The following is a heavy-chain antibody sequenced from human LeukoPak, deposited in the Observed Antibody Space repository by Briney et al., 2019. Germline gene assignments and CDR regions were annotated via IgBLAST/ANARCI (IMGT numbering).Heavy chain of an antibody. J-gene: IGHJ5*02. CDR3: AVGIAAAGTPTDNWFDP. D-gene: IGHD6-13*01. V-gene: IGHV4-38-2*02. CDR2: IYYSGST. CDR1: GYSITSGYY. Sequence: SETLSLTCTVSGYSITSGYYWGWVRQPPGKGLEWIGSIYYSGSTYYNPSLKSRVTISVDTSKNQFSLKLSSVTAADTAVYYCAVGIAAAGTPTDNWFDPWGQGTLVTVSS.